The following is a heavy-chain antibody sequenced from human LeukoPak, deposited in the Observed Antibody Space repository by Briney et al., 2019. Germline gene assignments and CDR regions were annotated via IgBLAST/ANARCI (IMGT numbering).Heavy chain of an antibody. Sequence: PSETLSLTCTASGGSISSYNGSWIRHTPGKGLEWFGYIYYSGSTNYNPSLKSRVTISVDTSKDQFSLKLSSVTAADTAVYYCARSYSSWGPFDYWGQGTLVTVSS. D-gene: IGHD6-6*01. CDR3: ARSYSSWGPFDY. CDR2: IYYSGST. J-gene: IGHJ4*02. V-gene: IGHV4-59*08. CDR1: GGSISSYN.